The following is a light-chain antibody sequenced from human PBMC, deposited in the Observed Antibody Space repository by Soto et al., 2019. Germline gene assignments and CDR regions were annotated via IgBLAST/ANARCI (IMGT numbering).Light chain of an antibody. CDR2: AAS. CDR1: QGIRND. V-gene: IGKV1-6*01. J-gene: IGKJ4*01. Sequence: AIQITQSPSSLSASVGDRVTITCRASQGIRNDLGWYQQKPGKAPKVLIFAASSLQSGVPSRFSGSGSGTDFTLTISSLQPEDFATYYCLQDYNYPLTFGGGTKVDIK. CDR3: LQDYNYPLT.